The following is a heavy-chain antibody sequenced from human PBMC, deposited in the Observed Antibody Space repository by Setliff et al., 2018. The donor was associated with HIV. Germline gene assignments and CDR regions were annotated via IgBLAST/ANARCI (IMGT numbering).Heavy chain of an antibody. CDR3: ARHRGSSSGGPGEIDY. CDR2: IYYSGST. J-gene: IGHJ4*02. CDR1: GGSISSHY. D-gene: IGHD3-10*01. V-gene: IGHV4-59*08. Sequence: SETLSLTCTVSGGSISSHYWSWIRQPPGKGLEWIGSIYYSGSTNYNPSLKSRVTISVDRSKNQFSLNVTSVTAADTAVYYCARHRGSSSGGPGEIDYWGQGTLVTVSS.